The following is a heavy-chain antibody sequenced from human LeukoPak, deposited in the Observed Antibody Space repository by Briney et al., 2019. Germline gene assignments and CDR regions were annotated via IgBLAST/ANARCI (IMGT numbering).Heavy chain of an antibody. CDR3: ARGRGSYGYYFDY. D-gene: IGHD3-10*01. CDR1: GFTFSSYW. V-gene: IGHV3-7*01. J-gene: IGHJ4*02. CDR2: IKQDGSEK. Sequence: GGSLRLSCAASGFTFSSYWMSWVRQAPGKGLEWVANIKQDGSEKYYVDSVKGRFTISRDNAKNSLYLQMNSLRAEDTAVYYCARGRGSYGYYFDYWGQGTLVTVSS.